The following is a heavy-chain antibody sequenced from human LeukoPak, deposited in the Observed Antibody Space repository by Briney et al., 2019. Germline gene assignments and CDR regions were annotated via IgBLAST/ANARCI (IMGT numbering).Heavy chain of an antibody. J-gene: IGHJ4*02. CDR3: ARLPGTRVLGFDY. D-gene: IGHD6-13*01. Sequence: TTSETLSLTCTVSGGSISSGSYYWGWIRQPPGKGLEWIGSIYYSGSTYYNPSLKSRVTISVDTSKNQFSLKLSSVTAADTAVYYRARLPGTRVLGFDYWGQGTLVTLSS. V-gene: IGHV4-39*01. CDR2: IYYSGST. CDR1: GGSISSGSYY.